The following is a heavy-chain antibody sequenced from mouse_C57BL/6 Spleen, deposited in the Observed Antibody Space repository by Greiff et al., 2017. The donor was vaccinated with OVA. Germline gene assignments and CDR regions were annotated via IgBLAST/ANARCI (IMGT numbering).Heavy chain of an antibody. J-gene: IGHJ4*01. CDR1: GFTFSDYY. V-gene: IGHV5-16*01. Sequence: EVMLVESEGGLVQPGSSMKLSCTASGFTFSDYYMAWVRQVPEQGLEWVANINYDGSSTYYLDSLKSRFIISRDNAKNTLYLQMSSLRSEDTATYYSARDRGGDYDGGAMDYWGQGTSVTVSS. CDR3: ARDRGGDYDGGAMDY. CDR2: INYDGSST. D-gene: IGHD2-4*01.